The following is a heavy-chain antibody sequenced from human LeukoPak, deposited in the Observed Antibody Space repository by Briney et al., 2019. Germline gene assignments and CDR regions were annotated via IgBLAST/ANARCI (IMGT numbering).Heavy chain of an antibody. CDR3: ARSGYYGSGSFRNCFDP. D-gene: IGHD3-10*01. CDR2: INPSGGST. J-gene: IGHJ5*02. CDR1: GYTLTSYY. Sequence: ASVKVSCKASGYTLTSYYMHWVRQAPGQGLEWMGIINPSGGSTSYAQKFQGRVTMTRDMSTSTVYMELSSLRSEDTAVYYCARSGYYGSGSFRNCFDPWGQGTLVTVPS. V-gene: IGHV1-46*01.